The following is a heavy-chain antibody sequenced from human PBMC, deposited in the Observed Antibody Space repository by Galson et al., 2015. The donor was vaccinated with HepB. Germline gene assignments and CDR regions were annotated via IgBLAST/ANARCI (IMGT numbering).Heavy chain of an antibody. V-gene: IGHV3-33*06. Sequence: SLRLSCAASGFTFSRYGMHWVRQAPGKGLEWVAVIWYDGSNKYYADSVKGRFTFSRDNSKNTLYLQMNSLTAEDTAVYYCAKDFSGGSYYYFDYWGQGTLVTVSS. CDR1: GFTFSRYG. J-gene: IGHJ4*02. CDR2: IWYDGSNK. D-gene: IGHD1-26*01. CDR3: AKDFSGGSYYYFDY.